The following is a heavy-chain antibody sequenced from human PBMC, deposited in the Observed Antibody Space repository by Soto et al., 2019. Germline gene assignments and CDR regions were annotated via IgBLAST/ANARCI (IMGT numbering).Heavy chain of an antibody. V-gene: IGHV3-23*01. CDR3: AKNIGGFSGYADFDY. D-gene: IGHD5-12*01. Sequence: EVQLLESGGDLVQPGGSLRLSCVASGFTFSNDDLSWVRQASGKGLEWVSAITAGGFNTYYADSVKGRFTISRDNSQNPLYLQMNSLWGEDTGLYFCAKNIGGFSGYADFDYWGQGTLVTVSS. CDR2: ITAGGFNT. J-gene: IGHJ4*02. CDR1: GFTFSNDD.